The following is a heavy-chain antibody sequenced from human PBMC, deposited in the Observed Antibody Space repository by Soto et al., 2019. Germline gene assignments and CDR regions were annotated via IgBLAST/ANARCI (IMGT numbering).Heavy chain of an antibody. CDR1: GFTVTSYY. Sequence: EVQLVQTGGGLIQPGGSLRLSCAASGFTVTSYYMSWVRQAPGKGLEWVSLIYTGGNTNYADSVKGRFTISSDNSKNTLYLQMNSLRAEDTAVYYCARDYYYGSGKYYRADYYHYGMDVWGQGTTVTVSS. CDR3: ARDYYYGSGKYYRADYYHYGMDV. J-gene: IGHJ6*02. D-gene: IGHD3-10*01. CDR2: IYTGGNT. V-gene: IGHV3-53*02.